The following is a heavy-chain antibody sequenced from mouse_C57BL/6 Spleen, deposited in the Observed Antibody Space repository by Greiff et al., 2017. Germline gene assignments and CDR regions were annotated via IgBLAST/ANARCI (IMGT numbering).Heavy chain of an antibody. V-gene: IGHV1-15*01. D-gene: IGHD2-5*01. Sequence: QVKLQQSGAELVRPGASVTLSCKASGSTFTDYEMNWVKQTPVHGLEWIGAIDPETGGTAYNQKFKGKAILTADKSSSTAYLELRSLTSEDSAVYYCTNAYYSNLFAGDYWGQRTSVTVSS. J-gene: IGHJ4*01. CDR1: GSTFTDYE. CDR2: IDPETGGT. CDR3: TNAYYSNLFAGDY.